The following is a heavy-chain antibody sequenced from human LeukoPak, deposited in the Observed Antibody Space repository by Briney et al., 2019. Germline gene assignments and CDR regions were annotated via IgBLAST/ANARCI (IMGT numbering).Heavy chain of an antibody. CDR2: ISTSSSYI. CDR1: GFTFSSYT. J-gene: IGHJ6*02. D-gene: IGHD3-10*01. Sequence: PGGSLRLSCAASGFTFSSYTMNWVRQAPGKGPEWVPSISTSSSYIYYADSVKGRFTISRDNAKNSLYLQMNSLRAEDSAVYYCARARAYHSASGSPHSYYYYGLDVWGQGTTVTVSS. V-gene: IGHV3-21*01. CDR3: ARARAYHSASGSPHSYYYYGLDV.